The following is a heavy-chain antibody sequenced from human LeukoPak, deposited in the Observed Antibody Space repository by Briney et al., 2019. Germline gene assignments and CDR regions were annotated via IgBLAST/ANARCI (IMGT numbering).Heavy chain of an antibody. V-gene: IGHV3-23*01. Sequence: GGSLRLSCSASGFTFTTYGMSWVRQAPGKGLEWVSTISGSGDTTYYADSVKGRFTISRDNSKNTLYLQMNSLRAEDTAVYYCASATPANDYWGQGTLVTVSS. J-gene: IGHJ4*02. CDR1: GFTFTTYG. D-gene: IGHD2-15*01. CDR3: ASATPANDY. CDR2: ISGSGDTT.